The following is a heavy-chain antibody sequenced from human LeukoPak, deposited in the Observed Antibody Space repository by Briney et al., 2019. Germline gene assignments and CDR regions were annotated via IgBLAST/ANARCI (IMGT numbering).Heavy chain of an antibody. J-gene: IGHJ6*03. CDR2: IRYDGSNK. V-gene: IGHV3-30*02. Sequence: GGSLRLSCAASGFTFSSYGMHWVRQAPGKGLEWVAFIRYDGSNKYYADPVKGRFTISRDNSKNTLYLQMNSLRAEDTAVYYCARVRPYYYYYMDVWGKGTTVTISS. CDR1: GFTFSSYG. CDR3: ARVRPYYYYYMDV.